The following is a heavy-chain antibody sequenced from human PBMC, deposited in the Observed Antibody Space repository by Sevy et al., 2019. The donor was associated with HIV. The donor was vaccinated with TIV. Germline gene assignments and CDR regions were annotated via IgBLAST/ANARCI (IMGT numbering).Heavy chain of an antibody. Sequence: GGSLRLSCAVSGFTFNNYGMHWVRQAPGEGLEWVALIWYDGSNKYYADSVKGRLTISRDNVKNTLFLDMNSLRAEDTAIYYCAKDAGTYYLTYYFDSWGQGTLVTVSS. CDR3: AKDAGTYYLTYYFDS. CDR1: GFTFNNYG. J-gene: IGHJ4*02. D-gene: IGHD1-26*01. V-gene: IGHV3-30*02. CDR2: IWYDGSNK.